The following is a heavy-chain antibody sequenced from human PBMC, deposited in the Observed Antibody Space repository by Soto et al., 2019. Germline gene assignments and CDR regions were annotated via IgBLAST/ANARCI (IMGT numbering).Heavy chain of an antibody. D-gene: IGHD3-3*01. CDR3: AKDLNDFWSGYYHWSGWFDY. CDR1: GFTFSSYA. CDR2: ISGSGGST. J-gene: IGHJ4*02. V-gene: IGHV3-23*01. Sequence: GGSLRLSCAASGFTFSSYAMSWVRQAPGKGLEWVSAISGSGGSTYYADSVKGRFTISRDNSKNTLYLQMNSLRAEDTAVYYCAKDLNDFWSGYYHWSGWFDYWGQGTLVTVSS.